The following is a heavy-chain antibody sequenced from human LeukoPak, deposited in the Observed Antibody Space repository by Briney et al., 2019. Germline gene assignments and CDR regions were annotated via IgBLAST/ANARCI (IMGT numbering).Heavy chain of an antibody. D-gene: IGHD1-26*01. CDR1: GFTVSSNY. J-gene: IGHJ4*02. Sequence: GGSLRLSCAASGFTVSSNYMNWVRQTPGKGLEWVSVIHNDGSTNYADSVKGRFTISRDTSKNTLYLDMNNLRPEDTAVYFCARDHKWAFDYWGQGILVTVSS. CDR2: IHNDGST. V-gene: IGHV3-66*02. CDR3: ARDHKWAFDY.